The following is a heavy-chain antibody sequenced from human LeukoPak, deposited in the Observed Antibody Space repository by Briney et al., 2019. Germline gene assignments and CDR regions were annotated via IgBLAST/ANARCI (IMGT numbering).Heavy chain of an antibody. CDR2: VYYSGSS. V-gene: IGHV4-31*03. Sequence: SQTLSLTCTVSGSSVSRDEYYWSWVRQHPGKGLEWIGYVYYSGSSYYIPSLESRVTMSVEVSKNQFSLELRSVTAADTAVYYCARVKVLRFLEWFLDFWGQGALVTVSS. D-gene: IGHD3-3*01. CDR1: GSSVSRDEYY. CDR3: ARVKVLRFLEWFLDF. J-gene: IGHJ4*02.